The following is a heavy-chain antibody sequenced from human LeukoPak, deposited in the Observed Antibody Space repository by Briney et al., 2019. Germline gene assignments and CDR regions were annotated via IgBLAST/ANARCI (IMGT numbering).Heavy chain of an antibody. D-gene: IGHD6-25*01. Sequence: PGRSLRLSCAASGFTFSSYGMHWVRQAPGKGLEWVAVISYDGSNKYYADSVKGRFTISRDNSKNTLYLQMNSLRVEDTAVYYCAKGESSGGYYYYYMDVWGKGTTATVSS. J-gene: IGHJ6*03. V-gene: IGHV3-30*18. CDR1: GFTFSSYG. CDR2: ISYDGSNK. CDR3: AKGESSGGYYYYYMDV.